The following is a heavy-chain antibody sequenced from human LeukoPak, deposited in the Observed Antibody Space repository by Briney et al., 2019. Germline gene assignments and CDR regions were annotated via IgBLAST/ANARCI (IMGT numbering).Heavy chain of an antibody. D-gene: IGHD3-10*01. J-gene: IGHJ6*04. CDR1: GYTFTSYA. V-gene: IGHV1-3*01. Sequence: ASVKVSCKASGYTFTSYAMHWVRQAPGQRLEWMGWINAGNGNTKYSQKFQGRVTITRDTSASTAYMELSSLRSEGTAVYYCAREAGSGSYYNPAYYYYGMDVWGKGTTVTVSS. CDR3: AREAGSGSYYNPAYYYYGMDV. CDR2: INAGNGNT.